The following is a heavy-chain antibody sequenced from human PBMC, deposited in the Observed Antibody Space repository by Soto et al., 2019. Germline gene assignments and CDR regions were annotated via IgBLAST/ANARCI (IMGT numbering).Heavy chain of an antibody. CDR3: AKGGRQWLVTSDFNC. V-gene: IGHV3-30*18. CDR1: GFTFSDYA. J-gene: IGHJ4*02. CDR2: VSHDGRNT. Sequence: VQLVESGGGVVQPGRSLRLSCAASGFTFSDYAMHWVRQAPGKGLEWVAVVSHDGRNTHYADSVKGRFTISRDSSKNAVSLEMTSRRAEDTAGYDCAKGGRQWLVTSDFNCWGQGALVTVSS. D-gene: IGHD6-19*01.